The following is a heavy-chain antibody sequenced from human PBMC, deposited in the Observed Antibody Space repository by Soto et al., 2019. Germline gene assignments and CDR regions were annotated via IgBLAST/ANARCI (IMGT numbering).Heavy chain of an antibody. CDR1: GFSLSGTGMR. CDR2: IDWEDTK. Sequence: SGPTLVNPTQTLTLTCTVSGFSLSGTGMRVTWIRQPPGKALEWLARIDWEDTKLYSTSLKTRLTISKDTSKNQVVLTMTNMDPADTATYYCARAFYGMDVWGQGTTVTVSS. J-gene: IGHJ6*02. CDR3: ARAFYGMDV. V-gene: IGHV2-70*04.